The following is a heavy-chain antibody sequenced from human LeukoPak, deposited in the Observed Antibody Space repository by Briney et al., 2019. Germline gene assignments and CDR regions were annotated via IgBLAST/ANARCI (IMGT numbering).Heavy chain of an antibody. D-gene: IGHD2-21*02. CDR2: ISGSGGST. CDR3: AKSKLAYCGGDCYSGFDY. V-gene: IGHV3-23*01. CDR1: GFTFSSYA. Sequence: PGGSLRLSCAASGFTFSSYAVSWVRQAPGKGLEWVSAISGSGGSTYYADSVKGRFTISRDNSKNTLYLQMNSLRAEDTAVYYCAKSKLAYCGGDCYSGFDYWGQGTLVTVSS. J-gene: IGHJ4*02.